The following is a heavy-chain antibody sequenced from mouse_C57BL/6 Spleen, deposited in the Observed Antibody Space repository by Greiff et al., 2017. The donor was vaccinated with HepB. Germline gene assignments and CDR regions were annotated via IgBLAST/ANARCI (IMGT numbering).Heavy chain of an antibody. CDR2: ISYDGSN. CDR1: GYSITSGYY. Sequence: DVQLQESGPGLVKPSQSLSLTCSVTGYSITSGYYWNWIRQFPGNKLEWMGYISYDGSNNYNPSLKNRISITRDTSKNQFFLKLNSVTTEDTATYYCARDRNGNFFDYWGQGTTLTVSS. CDR3: ARDRNGNFFDY. V-gene: IGHV3-6*01. J-gene: IGHJ2*01. D-gene: IGHD2-1*01.